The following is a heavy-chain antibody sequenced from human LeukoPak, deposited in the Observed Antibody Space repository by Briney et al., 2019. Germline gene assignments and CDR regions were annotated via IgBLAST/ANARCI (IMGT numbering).Heavy chain of an antibody. CDR3: ARLDSSGWGTLDY. Sequence: PGGSLRLSCAASGFTFSSYAVHWVRQAPGKGLEWVAVISYDGSNKYYADSVKGRFTISRDNSRNTLYLQMNSLRAGDTAVYYCARLDSSGWGTLDYWGQGILVTVSS. D-gene: IGHD6-19*01. CDR2: ISYDGSNK. CDR1: GFTFSSYA. V-gene: IGHV3-30*04. J-gene: IGHJ4*02.